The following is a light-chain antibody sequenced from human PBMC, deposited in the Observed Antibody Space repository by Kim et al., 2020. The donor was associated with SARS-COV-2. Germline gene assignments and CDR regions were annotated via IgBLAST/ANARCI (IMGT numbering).Light chain of an antibody. CDR3: QKYNSAPWT. Sequence: LSASVGDRVTITCRASQGISNNLAWYQHKPGKVPTLLIFAASTLQSGVPSRFSGSGSGTDFTLTISSLQPEDFATYYCQKYNSAPWTFGQGTKVDIK. CDR2: AAS. CDR1: QGISNN. V-gene: IGKV1-27*01. J-gene: IGKJ1*01.